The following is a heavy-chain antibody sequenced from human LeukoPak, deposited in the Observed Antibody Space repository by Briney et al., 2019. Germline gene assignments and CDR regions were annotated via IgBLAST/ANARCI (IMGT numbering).Heavy chain of an antibody. J-gene: IGHJ4*02. CDR1: GFTFSSYG. Sequence: PGGSLRLSCAASGFTFSSYGMHRVRQAPGKGLEWVAFIRYDGSNKYYADSVKGRFTISRDNSKNTLYLQMNSLRAEDTAVYYCAKTIIPTVTTNGIGYWGQGTLVTVSS. CDR2: IRYDGSNK. V-gene: IGHV3-30*02. CDR3: AKTIIPTVTTNGIGY. D-gene: IGHD4-17*01.